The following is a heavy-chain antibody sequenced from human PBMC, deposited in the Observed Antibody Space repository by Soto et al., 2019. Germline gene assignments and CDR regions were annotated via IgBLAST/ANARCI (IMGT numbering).Heavy chain of an antibody. CDR2: VSHDGRNT. CDR3: AKGGRQWLVTADFNY. Sequence: VQLVESGGGVVQPGRSLRLSCAASGFTFSDYAMHWVRQAPGKGLEWVAVVSHDGRNTHYADSVKGRFTISRDSSKNTVSLEMTSRRAEATAVYYCAKGGRQWLVTADFNYWGQGALVTVSS. CDR1: GFTFSDYA. D-gene: IGHD6-19*01. J-gene: IGHJ4*02. V-gene: IGHV3-30*18.